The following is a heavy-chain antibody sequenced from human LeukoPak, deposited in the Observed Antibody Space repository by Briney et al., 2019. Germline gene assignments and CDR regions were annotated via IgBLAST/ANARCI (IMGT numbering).Heavy chain of an antibody. D-gene: IGHD2-21*01. CDR2: IKQDGSEK. J-gene: IGHJ4*02. CDR1: GFTISSYW. Sequence: GGSLRLSCAASGFTISSYWMNWVRQAPGKGLEWVANIKQDGSEKKYVDSVKGRFTISRDNSKNTLYLQMNSLRAEDTAVYYCAKDVGPYCGGDCYGYWGQGTLVTVSS. V-gene: IGHV3-7*03. CDR3: AKDVGPYCGGDCYGY.